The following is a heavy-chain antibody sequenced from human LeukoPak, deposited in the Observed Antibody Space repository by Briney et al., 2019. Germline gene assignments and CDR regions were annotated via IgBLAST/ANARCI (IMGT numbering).Heavy chain of an antibody. CDR3: ARVLTYCSSTSCYNARNYYYYMDV. CDR2: MNPNSGNT. CDR1: GYTFTSYD. J-gene: IGHJ6*03. Sequence: ASVKVSCKASGYTFTSYDINWVRQATGQGLEWMGWMNPNSGNTGYAQKFQGRVTMTRNTSISTAYMELSSLTSEDTAVYYCARVLTYCSSTSCYNARNYYYYMDVWGKGTTVTVSS. V-gene: IGHV1-8*01. D-gene: IGHD2-2*02.